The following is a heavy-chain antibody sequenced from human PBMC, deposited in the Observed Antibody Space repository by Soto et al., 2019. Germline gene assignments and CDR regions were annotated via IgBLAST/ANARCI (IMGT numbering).Heavy chain of an antibody. CDR1: GNTFTYRY. CDR2: ITPFSGDV. J-gene: IGHJ4*02. Sequence: SVKVSCKALGNTFTYRYLHWVRQAPGQALEWMGWITPFSGDVHYAQKFQERVTITRDRSINTAYMQMSSLRSEDTAMYFCAGGGAGSGPFTWESPDHWGKGTLVTVSS. CDR3: AGGGAGSGPFTWESPDH. V-gene: IGHV1-45*02. D-gene: IGHD3-16*01.